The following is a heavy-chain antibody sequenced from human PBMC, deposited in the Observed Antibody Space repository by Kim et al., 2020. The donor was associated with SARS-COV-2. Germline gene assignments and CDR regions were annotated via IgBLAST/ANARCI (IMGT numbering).Heavy chain of an antibody. J-gene: IGHJ4*02. CDR2: IYSGGST. V-gene: IGHV3-66*01. CDR3: ARDSSGWYYFDY. CDR1: GFTVSSNY. Sequence: GGSLRLSCAASGFTVSSNYMSWVRQAPGKGLEWVSVIYSGGSTYYADSVKGRFTISRDNSKNTLYLQMNSLRAEYTAVYYCARDSSGWYYFDYWGQGTLVTVSS. D-gene: IGHD6-19*01.